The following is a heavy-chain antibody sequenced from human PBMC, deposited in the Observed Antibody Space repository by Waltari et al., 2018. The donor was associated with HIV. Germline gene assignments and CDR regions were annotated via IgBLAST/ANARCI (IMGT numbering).Heavy chain of an antibody. J-gene: IGHJ6*02. CDR2: ISGSSSTI. D-gene: IGHD5-12*01. CDR3: ARDGWLRSAYGMDV. Sequence: EVQLVESGGGLVQPGGSLRLSCATSGFTFSSFSMNWVRQAPGKGLEFISYISGSSSTIYYADSVKGRFTISRDNARNSLYLQRNSLRAEDTAVYYCARDGWLRSAYGMDVWGQGTTVTVS. CDR1: GFTFSSFS. V-gene: IGHV3-48*01.